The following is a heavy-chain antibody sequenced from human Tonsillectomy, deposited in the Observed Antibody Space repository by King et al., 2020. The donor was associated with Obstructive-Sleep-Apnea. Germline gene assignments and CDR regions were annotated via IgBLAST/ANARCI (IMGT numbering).Heavy chain of an antibody. CDR2: VYYSGTT. CDR1: GGSISSSNYY. J-gene: IGHJ4*02. Sequence: LQLQESGPGLVKPSETLSLTCTVSGGSISSSNYYWGWIRQPPGKGLEWIGSVYYSGTTYYNPSLKSRVTISVDTSKNHFSLQLSSVTAADTAVYYCARQLGTYCSGGSCYFDSWGQGTLVTVSS. CDR3: ARQLGTYCSGGSCYFDS. V-gene: IGHV4-39*01. D-gene: IGHD2-15*01.